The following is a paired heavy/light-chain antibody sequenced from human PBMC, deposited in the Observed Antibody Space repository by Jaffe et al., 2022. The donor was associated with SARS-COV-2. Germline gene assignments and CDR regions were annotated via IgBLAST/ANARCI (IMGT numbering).Light chain of an antibody. CDR1: VLPNQF. Sequence: SYELTQPPSVSMSPGQTARITCSGDVLPNQFAFWYQQKPGQAPVLLIYKDNERPSGIPARFSGSTSGTTVTLTISGVQAEDEADYFCQSADSNGAVIFGGGTKLTVL. V-gene: IGLV3-25*03. CDR3: QSADSNGAVI. CDR2: KDN. J-gene: IGLJ2*01.
Heavy chain of an antibody. J-gene: IGHJ6*01. CDR1: GFTVSSYS. CDR2: ISEDGSDK. D-gene: IGHD3-22*01. V-gene: IGHV3-30*03. CDR3: AREGYYYDGPGGMDV. Sequence: QVQLVESGGGVVQPGRSLRLSCAASGFTVSSYSIHWVRQAPGKGLEWVAVISEDGSDKYYVDPVKGRFTISRDNSKNTVFVQMNSLRGEDTAVYYCAREGYYYDGPGGMDVWGQGTTVIVSS.